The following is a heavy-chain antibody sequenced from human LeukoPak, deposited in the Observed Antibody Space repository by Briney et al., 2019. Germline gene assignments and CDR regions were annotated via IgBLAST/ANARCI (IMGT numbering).Heavy chain of an antibody. J-gene: IGHJ3*02. CDR1: GGAISSYY. D-gene: IGHD5-18*01. V-gene: IGHV4-59*01. CDR2: IYYSGSA. Sequence: SETLSLTCTVSGGAISSYYWSWIRQPPGKGLEWIGYIYYSGSANYNPSLKRRVTISVDTSKNQFSLKLSSVTAADTAVYYCATRGYSYALDAFDIWGQGTMVTVSS. CDR3: ATRGYSYALDAFDI.